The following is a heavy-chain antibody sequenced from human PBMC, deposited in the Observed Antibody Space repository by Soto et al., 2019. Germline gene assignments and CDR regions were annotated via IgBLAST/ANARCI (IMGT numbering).Heavy chain of an antibody. D-gene: IGHD2-2*01. CDR3: AKDRIVVVPAAQYYFDY. CDR2: ISGSGGST. CDR1: GFTFSSYA. V-gene: IGHV3-23*01. J-gene: IGHJ4*02. Sequence: PWGSLRLSCAASGFTFSSYAMSWVRQAPGKGLEWVSAISGSGGSTYYADSVKGRFTISRDNSKNTLYLQMNGLRAEDTAVYYCAKDRIVVVPAAQYYFDYWGQGTLVTVSS.